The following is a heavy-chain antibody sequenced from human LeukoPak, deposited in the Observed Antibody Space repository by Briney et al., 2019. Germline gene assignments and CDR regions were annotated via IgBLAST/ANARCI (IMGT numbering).Heavy chain of an antibody. D-gene: IGHD6-19*01. Sequence: SQTLSLTCAISGDSVSSNSAAWNWIRQSPSRGLEWLGRTYYRSKWYNDYAVSMKSRITINPDTSKDQFSLQLNSVTPEDTAVYYCTRDAGSGWSSFDYWGQGTLVTVSS. V-gene: IGHV6-1*01. CDR1: GDSVSSNSAA. CDR2: TYYRSKWYN. CDR3: TRDAGSGWSSFDY. J-gene: IGHJ4*02.